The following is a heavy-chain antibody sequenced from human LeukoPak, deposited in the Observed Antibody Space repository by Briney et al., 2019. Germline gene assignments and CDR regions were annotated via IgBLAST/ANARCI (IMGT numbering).Heavy chain of an antibody. Sequence: GESLKISCKASGYSFISYWIGWVRQMPGKGLEWMGIIYPGDSNTRYSPSFQGQVTISADKSISTAYLQWSSLKASDTAMYYCARKYYDYVWGSYRSYYFDYWGQGTLVTVSS. V-gene: IGHV5-51*01. CDR2: IYPGDSNT. CDR1: GYSFISYW. D-gene: IGHD3-16*02. J-gene: IGHJ4*02. CDR3: ARKYYDYVWGSYRSYYFDY.